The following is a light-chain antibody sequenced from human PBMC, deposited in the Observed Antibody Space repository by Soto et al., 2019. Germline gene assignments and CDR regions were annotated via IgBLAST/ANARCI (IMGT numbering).Light chain of an antibody. CDR3: SSYGGRYNYV. CDR2: EVS. V-gene: IGLV2-8*02. Sequence: QSALTQPPSTSRSPGQSVTISCTGTSNDVGGYNYVSWYQQYPGKAPKLMIYEVSKRPSGVPDRFSGSKSGNTASLSVSGLPAEDEADYYSSSYGGRYNYVFGTGTKLTVL. CDR1: SNDVGGYNY. J-gene: IGLJ1*01.